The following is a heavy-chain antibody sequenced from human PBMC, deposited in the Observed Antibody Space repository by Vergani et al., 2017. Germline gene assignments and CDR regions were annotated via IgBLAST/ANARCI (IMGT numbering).Heavy chain of an antibody. CDR1: GDSVSSNSAA. D-gene: IGHD2-2*01. CDR3: ARDQPRYCSSTSCYAFDI. Sequence: QVQLQQSGPGLVKPSQTLSLTCAISGDSVSSNSAAWNWIRQSPSRGLEWLGRTYYRSKWYNDYAVSVKSRITINPDTSKNQFSLQLNSVTPEDTAVYYCARDQPRYCSSTSCYAFDIWGQGTMVTVSS. CDR2: TYYRSKWYN. V-gene: IGHV6-1*01. J-gene: IGHJ3*02.